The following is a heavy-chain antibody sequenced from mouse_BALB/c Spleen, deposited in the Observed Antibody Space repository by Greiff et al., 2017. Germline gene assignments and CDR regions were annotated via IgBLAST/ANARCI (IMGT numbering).Heavy chain of an antibody. V-gene: IGHV2-6-7*01. CDR3: AREIYYDYDKGAWFAY. Sequence: VKLMESGPGLVAPSQSLSITCTVSGFSLTGYGVNWVRQPPGKGLEWLGMIWGDGSTDYNSALKSRLSISKDNSKSQVFLKMNSLQTDDTARYYCAREIYYDYDKGAWFAYWGQGTLVTVSA. CDR2: IWGDGST. J-gene: IGHJ3*01. D-gene: IGHD2-4*01. CDR1: GFSLTGYG.